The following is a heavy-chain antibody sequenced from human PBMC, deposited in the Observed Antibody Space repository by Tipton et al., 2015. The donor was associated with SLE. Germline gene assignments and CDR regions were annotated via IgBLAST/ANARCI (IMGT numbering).Heavy chain of an antibody. Sequence: TLSLTCSFSGASVSSGNDYWSWIRQPPGKGLEWIGYISNRGTTNYNPSLKSRVTISLDTSSNQFFLNLRSVTAADTAVYYCAREIVVVVASAAWFNPWGQGSLVTVSS. CDR3: AREIVVVVASAAWFNP. D-gene: IGHD2-15*01. CDR2: ISNRGTT. CDR1: GASVSSGNDY. V-gene: IGHV4-61*01. J-gene: IGHJ5*02.